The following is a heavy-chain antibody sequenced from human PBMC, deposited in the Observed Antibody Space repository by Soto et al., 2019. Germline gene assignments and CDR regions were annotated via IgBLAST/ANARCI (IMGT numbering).Heavy chain of an antibody. V-gene: IGHV3-13*01. J-gene: IGHJ5*02. CDR3: ARAFNYDFWSGFDP. CDR2: IGTAGDT. D-gene: IGHD3-3*01. Sequence: EVQLVESGGGLVQPGGSLRLSCAASGFTFSSYDMHWVRQATGKGLEWVSAIGTAGDTYYPGSVKGRFTISRENAKNSLYLQMNSLRAEDTAVYSCARAFNYDFWSGFDPWGQGTLVTVSS. CDR1: GFTFSSYD.